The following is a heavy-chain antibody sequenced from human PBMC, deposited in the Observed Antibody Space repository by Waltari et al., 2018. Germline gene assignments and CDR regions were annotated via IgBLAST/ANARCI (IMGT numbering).Heavy chain of an antibody. V-gene: IGHV3-72*01. J-gene: IGHJ4*02. CDR3: ARDTATALDS. CDR2: TKNKANSHIT. CDR1: GFTSTAHY. Sequence: EVQLVASGGGLVQPGGSLRLSCVASGFTSTAHYMDRVRQAPGQGLEWISRTKNKANSHITDYAASVKGRFIASRDDSKNSLYLQMNNLKTEDTAVYYCARDTATALDSWTQGTLVTVSA. D-gene: IGHD1-1*01.